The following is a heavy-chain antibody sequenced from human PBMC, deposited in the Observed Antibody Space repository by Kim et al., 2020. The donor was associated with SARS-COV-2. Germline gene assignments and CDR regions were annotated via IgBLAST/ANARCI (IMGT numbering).Heavy chain of an antibody. J-gene: IGHJ4*02. Sequence: GGSLRLSCAASGFTFSSYWMSWVRQAPGKGLEWVANIKQDGSEKYYVDSVKGRFTISRDNAKNSLYLQMNSLRAEDTAVYYCARPHTAGSSWYRLDYFDCWGQGTLVTVSS. CDR2: IKQDGSEK. CDR1: GFTFSSYW. D-gene: IGHD6-13*01. V-gene: IGHV3-7*01. CDR3: ARPHTAGSSWYRLDYFDC.